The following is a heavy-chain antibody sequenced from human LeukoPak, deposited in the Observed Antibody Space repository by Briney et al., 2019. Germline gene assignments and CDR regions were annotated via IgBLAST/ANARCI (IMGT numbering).Heavy chain of an antibody. Sequence: SETLSLTCAVYGGSFSGYYWSWIRQPPGKGLEWIGEINHSGSTNYNPSLKSRVTISVDTSKNQFSLKLSSVTAADTAVYYCARPVTEYSSSSPFNYWGRGTLVTVSS. CDR3: ARPVTEYSSSSPFNY. D-gene: IGHD6-6*01. J-gene: IGHJ4*02. V-gene: IGHV4-34*01. CDR1: GGSFSGYY. CDR2: INHSGST.